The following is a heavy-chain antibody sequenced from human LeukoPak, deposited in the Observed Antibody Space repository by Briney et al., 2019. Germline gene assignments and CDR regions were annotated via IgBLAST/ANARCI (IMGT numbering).Heavy chain of an antibody. CDR1: GYTFTEYY. D-gene: IGHD1-1*01. CDR3: ARGRGTGTTLPS. V-gene: IGHV1-2*02. J-gene: IGHJ3*01. Sequence: ASVKVSCKASGYTFTEYYIHWVRQAPGQGPEWMGWINPNSGVTNYVQKFQGRVTMTRDTSISTAYMELSRLRSDDTAVYYCARGRGTGTTLPSWGQGTMVTVSS. CDR2: INPNSGVT.